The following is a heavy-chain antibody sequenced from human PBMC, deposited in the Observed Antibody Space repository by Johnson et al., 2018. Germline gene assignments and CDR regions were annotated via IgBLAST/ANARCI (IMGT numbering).Heavy chain of an antibody. J-gene: IGHJ6*03. CDR3: AKDGGSRSCLDYMDV. Sequence: VQLVESGGGVVQPGRSLRLSCAASGFTFSSYGIHWVRQAPAKGLEWVAVISYAGSNKYYADSVKGRLTISRDNSKNTRYLPMNSLRPEDTAVYHGAKDGGSRSCLDYMDVWGKGTTVTVSS. D-gene: IGHD2-2*01. CDR2: ISYAGSNK. CDR1: GFTFSSYG. V-gene: IGHV3-30*18.